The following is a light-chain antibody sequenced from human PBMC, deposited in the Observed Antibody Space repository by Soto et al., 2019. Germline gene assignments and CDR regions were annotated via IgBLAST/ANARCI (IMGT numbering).Light chain of an antibody. CDR3: MQALQTLGT. CDR2: LGS. V-gene: IGKV2-28*01. Sequence: DIVMTQSPLSLPVTPGEPASISRRSSQSLLHSNGYNYLDWYLQKPGQSPQLLIYLGSNRASGVPDRFSGSGSGTDFTLKISRVEAEDVGVYYCMQALQTLGTFGQGTKVDIK. J-gene: IGKJ1*01. CDR1: QSLLHSNGYNY.